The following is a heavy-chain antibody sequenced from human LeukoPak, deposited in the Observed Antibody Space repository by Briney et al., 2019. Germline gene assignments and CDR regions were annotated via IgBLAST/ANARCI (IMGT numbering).Heavy chain of an antibody. CDR1: GFTFSSYA. J-gene: IGHJ5*02. CDR2: ISYNGSNK. Sequence: GGSLRLSCAASGFTFSSYAMHWVRQAPGKGLEWVAVISYNGSNKYYADSVKGRFTISRDNSKNTLYLQMNSLRAEDTAVYYCARDGIVVVPAAITRFGHWFDPWGQGTLVTVSS. CDR3: ARDGIVVVPAAITRFGHWFDP. V-gene: IGHV3-30-3*01. D-gene: IGHD2-2*02.